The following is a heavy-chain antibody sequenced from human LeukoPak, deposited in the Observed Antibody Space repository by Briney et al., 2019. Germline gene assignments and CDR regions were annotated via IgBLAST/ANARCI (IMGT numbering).Heavy chain of an antibody. CDR3: ARPYSISWELDS. D-gene: IGHD6-13*01. Sequence: PGGSLRLSCAASGFTFSSYGIHWVRQAPGKGLEWVAVISYDGSNKYFADSVKGRFTISRDNAKNSVYLQMNSVRAEDTAVYYCARPYSISWELDSWGQGTLVTVSS. CDR2: ISYDGSNK. V-gene: IGHV3-30*03. J-gene: IGHJ5*01. CDR1: GFTFSSYG.